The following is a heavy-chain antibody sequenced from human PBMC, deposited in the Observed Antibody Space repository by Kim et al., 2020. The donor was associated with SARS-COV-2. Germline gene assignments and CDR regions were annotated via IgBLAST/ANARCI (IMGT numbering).Heavy chain of an antibody. V-gene: IGHV3-11*06. J-gene: IGHJ5*02. CDR3: ARGAYTTGWYWSS. Sequence: YADSVKRRFTISRDNAKNSLYLQMNSLRAEDTAVYYCARGAYTTGWYWSSWGQGTLVTVSS. D-gene: IGHD6-19*01.